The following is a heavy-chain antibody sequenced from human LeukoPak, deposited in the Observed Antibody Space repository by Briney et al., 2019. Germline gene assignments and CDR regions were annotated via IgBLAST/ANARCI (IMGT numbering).Heavy chain of an antibody. Sequence: PSETLSLTCAVYGGSFSGYYWSWIRQPPGKGLEWIGEINHSGSTNYNPSLKSRVTISVDTSKNQFSLKLSSVTAADTAVYYCARGIKTVTIFGVVIIHHSWFDPWGQGTLVTVSS. CDR3: ARGIKTVTIFGVVIIHHSWFDP. CDR2: INHSGST. V-gene: IGHV4-34*01. D-gene: IGHD3-3*01. CDR1: GGSFSGYY. J-gene: IGHJ5*02.